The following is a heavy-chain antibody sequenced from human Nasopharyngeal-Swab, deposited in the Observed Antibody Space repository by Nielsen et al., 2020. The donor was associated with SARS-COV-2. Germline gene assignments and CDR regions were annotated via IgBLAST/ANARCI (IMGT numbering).Heavy chain of an antibody. CDR1: GFTFSDYY. J-gene: IGHJ2*01. D-gene: IGHD6-6*01. V-gene: IGHV3-11*01. CDR3: ARANGQLALAVRYFDL. Sequence: GGSLRLSCAASGFTFSDYYMSWIRQAPGKGLEWVSYISSSGSTIHYADSVKGRFTISRDNAKNSLYLQMNSLRAEDTAVYYCARANGQLALAVRYFDLWGRGTLVTVSS. CDR2: ISSSGSTI.